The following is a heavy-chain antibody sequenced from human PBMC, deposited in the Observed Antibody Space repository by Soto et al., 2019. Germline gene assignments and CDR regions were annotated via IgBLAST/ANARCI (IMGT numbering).Heavy chain of an antibody. CDR3: ARVSSSGWYRFDY. J-gene: IGHJ4*02. D-gene: IGHD6-19*01. Sequence: GASVKVSCKASGYTFTGYYMHWVRQAPGQGLEWMGWINPNSGGTNYAQKFQGRVTMTRDTSISTAYMELSRLRSDDTAVYYCARVSSSGWYRFDYWGQGTLATVSS. CDR2: INPNSGGT. CDR1: GYTFTGYY. V-gene: IGHV1-2*02.